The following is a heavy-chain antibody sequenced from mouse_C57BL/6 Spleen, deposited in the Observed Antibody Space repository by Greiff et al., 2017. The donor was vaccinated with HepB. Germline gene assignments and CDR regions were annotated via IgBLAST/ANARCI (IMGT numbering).Heavy chain of an antibody. D-gene: IGHD1-1*01. CDR3: ARGDYYGSSYGGWYFDV. J-gene: IGHJ1*03. Sequence: VQLVESGAELVRPGTSVKMSCKASGYTFTNYWIGWAKQRPGHGLEWIGDIYPGGGYTNYNEKFKGKATLTADKSSSTAYMQFSSLTSEDSAIYYCARGDYYGSSYGGWYFDVWGTGTTVTVSS. CDR1: GYTFTNYW. V-gene: IGHV1-63*01. CDR2: IYPGGGYT.